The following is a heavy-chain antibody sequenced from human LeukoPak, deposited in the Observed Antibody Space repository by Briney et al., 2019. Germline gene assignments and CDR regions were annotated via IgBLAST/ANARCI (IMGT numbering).Heavy chain of an antibody. V-gene: IGHV4-38-2*02. CDR1: GYSISSGYY. J-gene: IGHJ3*02. Sequence: SETLSLTCTVSGYSISSGYYWGWIRQPPGKGLEWIGSIYHSGSTYYNPSLKSRVTISVDTSKNQFSLKLSSVTAADTAVYYCARYLDRGPLGYFDIWGQGTMVTVSS. D-gene: IGHD3-3*01. CDR2: IYHSGST. CDR3: ARYLDRGPLGYFDI.